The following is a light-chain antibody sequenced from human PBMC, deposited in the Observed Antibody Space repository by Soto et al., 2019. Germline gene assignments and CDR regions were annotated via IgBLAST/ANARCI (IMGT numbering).Light chain of an antibody. CDR2: EVN. CDR3: ISYAGNHNLV. J-gene: IGLJ2*01. CDR1: SSDVGAYIY. Sequence: QSALTQPPSASGSPGQSVTISCTGTSSDVGAYIYVSWYQQHPGTAPKLIIYEVNKRPSGVPDRFSGSRSGNTASLTVSGLQPEDEADYYCISYAGNHNLVFGGGTKLTVL. V-gene: IGLV2-8*01.